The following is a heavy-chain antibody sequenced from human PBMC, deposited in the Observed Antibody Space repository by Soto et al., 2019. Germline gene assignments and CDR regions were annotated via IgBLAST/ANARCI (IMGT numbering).Heavy chain of an antibody. CDR3: ARDRRDGDYYDSSGYN. D-gene: IGHD3-22*01. V-gene: IGHV3-48*02. CDR1: GFTFSSYS. CDR2: ISSSSSTI. Sequence: EVQLVESGGGLVQPGGSLRLSCAASGFTFSSYSMNWVRQAPGKGLEWVSYISSSSSTIYYADSVKGRFTISRDNAKNSLYLQMNSLRDEDTAVYYCARDRRDGDYYDSSGYNWGQGTLVTVSS. J-gene: IGHJ4*02.